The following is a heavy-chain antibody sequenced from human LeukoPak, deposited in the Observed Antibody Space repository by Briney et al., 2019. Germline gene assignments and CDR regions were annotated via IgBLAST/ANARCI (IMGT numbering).Heavy chain of an antibody. Sequence: GGSLRLSCAASGFTFSNLAMGWVRQAPGKGLAWVSGISGSGGGTYYVDSVRGRFTISRDNSKNTLYLQMNSLRAEDTAVYYCARGSPMRRGRPFDYWGQGTLVTVSS. CDR3: ARGSPMRRGRPFDY. V-gene: IGHV3-23*01. CDR1: GFTFSNLA. J-gene: IGHJ4*02. CDR2: ISGSGGGT. D-gene: IGHD3-10*01.